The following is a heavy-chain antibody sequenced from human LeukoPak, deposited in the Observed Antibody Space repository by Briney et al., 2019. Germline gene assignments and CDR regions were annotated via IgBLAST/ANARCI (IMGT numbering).Heavy chain of an antibody. Sequence: GASVKVSCKASGYTFTGYYMHWVRQAPGQGLEWMGGINPNSGGTNYQGRVTMTRDTSITTAYMELSSLRSDDTAVYYCARGRRWELRPLGWTGYNYYGLDVWGQGTTVTVSS. D-gene: IGHD1-26*01. J-gene: IGHJ6*02. CDR3: ARGRRWELRPLGWTGYNYYGLDV. CDR2: INPNSGGT. V-gene: IGHV1-2*02. CDR1: GYTFTGYY.